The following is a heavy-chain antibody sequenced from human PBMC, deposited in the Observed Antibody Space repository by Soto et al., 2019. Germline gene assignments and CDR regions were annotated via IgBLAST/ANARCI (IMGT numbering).Heavy chain of an antibody. J-gene: IGHJ6*02. V-gene: IGHV4-59*01. CDR2: IYYSGST. CDR3: AREGVRGMDV. CDR1: GGSISSYY. Sequence: SETLSLTCTVSGGSISSYYWSWIRQPPGKGLEWIGYIYYSGSTNYNPSLKSRVTISVDTSISTAYMELSSLRSEDTAVYYCAREGVRGMDVWGQGTTVTVSS. D-gene: IGHD3-16*01.